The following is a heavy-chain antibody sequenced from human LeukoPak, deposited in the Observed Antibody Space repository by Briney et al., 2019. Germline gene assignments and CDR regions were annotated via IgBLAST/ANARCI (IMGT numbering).Heavy chain of an antibody. CDR2: IDSSGIT. Sequence: ASETLSLTCTVSGYSISSGYYWGWIRQPPGKGLEWIGYIDSSGITNYNSSLNSRVTISLDTSQNQFSLKLNSVTAADTAVYYCATVASGWYPDYWGQGALVTVAS. D-gene: IGHD6-19*01. J-gene: IGHJ4*02. CDR1: GYSISSGYY. CDR3: ATVASGWYPDY. V-gene: IGHV4-61*01.